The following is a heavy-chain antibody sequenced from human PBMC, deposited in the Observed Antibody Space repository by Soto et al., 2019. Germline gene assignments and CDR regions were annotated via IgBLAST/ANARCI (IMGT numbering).Heavy chain of an antibody. CDR2: ISGTSIST. J-gene: IGHJ4*02. V-gene: IGHV3-21*01. CDR1: GFTFSNYN. Sequence: EVHLVESWGGLVTPGGSLRLSCEGSGFTFSNYNMNWVRQAPGEGLEWVSSISGTSISTRYADSVQGRFTISRDNAKRSLYLQMNSRTPEDTAIYYCVREFAYGDYWGQGILVTVSS. CDR3: VREFAYGDY. D-gene: IGHD4-17*01.